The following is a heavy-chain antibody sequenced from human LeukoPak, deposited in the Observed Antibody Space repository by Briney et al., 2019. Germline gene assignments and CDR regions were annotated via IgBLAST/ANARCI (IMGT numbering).Heavy chain of an antibody. Sequence: SETLSLTCAVSGYSISSGYYWGWIRQPPGKGLEWIGGVYYSGSTYYNPSLKSRVTMSVDTSKNQFSLKLTSVGAADTAVYYCARSYERYSYGPAGYWGQGTLVTVSS. CDR3: ARSYERYSYGPAGY. J-gene: IGHJ4*02. CDR1: GYSISSGYY. CDR2: VYYSGST. D-gene: IGHD5-18*01. V-gene: IGHV4-38-2*01.